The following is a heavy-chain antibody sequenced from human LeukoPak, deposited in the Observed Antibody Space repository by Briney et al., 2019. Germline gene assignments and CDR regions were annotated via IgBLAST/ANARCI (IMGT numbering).Heavy chain of an antibody. V-gene: IGHV3-7*01. CDR1: GFTFSSYW. CDR3: ARDCIAGYYYYGMDV. CDR2: IKQDGSEK. D-gene: IGHD6-13*01. J-gene: IGHJ6*02. Sequence: GRSLRLSCAASGFTFSSYWMSWVRQAPGKGLEWVANIKQDGSEKYYVDSVKGRFTISRHNAKNSLYLQMNSLRAEDTAVYYCARDCIAGYYYYGMDVWGQGTMVTVSS.